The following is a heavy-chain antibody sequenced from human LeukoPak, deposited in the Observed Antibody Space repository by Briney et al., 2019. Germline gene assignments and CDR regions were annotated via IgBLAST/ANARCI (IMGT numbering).Heavy chain of an antibody. CDR3: AGTVTTRYYFDY. CDR2: IYYTGST. J-gene: IGHJ4*02. CDR1: GGSISSYY. V-gene: IGHV4-39*07. D-gene: IGHD4-17*01. Sequence: PSETLSLTCTVSGGSISSYYWGWIRQPPGKGLEWIGSIYYTGSTYYNPSLKSRVTLSVDTSKKQFSLKLSSVTAADTAVYYCAGTVTTRYYFDYWGQGTLVTVSS.